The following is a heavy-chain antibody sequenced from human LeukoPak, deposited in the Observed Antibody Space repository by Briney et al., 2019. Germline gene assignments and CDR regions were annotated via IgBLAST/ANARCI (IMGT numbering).Heavy chain of an antibody. CDR3: ASDLYSSSGIFDY. J-gene: IGHJ4*02. D-gene: IGHD6-13*01. V-gene: IGHV4-39*07. CDR1: GGSINSSSYY. CDR2: MDYRGST. Sequence: SETLSLTCTVSGGSINSSSYYWGWVRQPPGKGLEWIGSMDYRGSTYYNPSLKSRVTISVDTSKNQFSLKLSSVTAADTAVYYCASDLYSSSGIFDYWGQGTLVTVSS.